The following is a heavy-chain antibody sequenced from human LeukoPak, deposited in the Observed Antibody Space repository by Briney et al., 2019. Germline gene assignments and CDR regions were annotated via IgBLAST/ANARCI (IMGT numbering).Heavy chain of an antibody. CDR3: ARDLPGSGSQDY. J-gene: IGHJ4*02. D-gene: IGHD2-15*01. CDR2: IKHTGST. CDR1: GGSISGYY. Sequence: PSETLSLSCTVSGGSISGYYWSWLRQPPERGLEWLGYIKHTGSTNYNSALRSRISMSVDTSKNQFFLKLTSMTAADAAIYYCARDLPGSGSQDYWGQGTQVTVSS. V-gene: IGHV4-59*01.